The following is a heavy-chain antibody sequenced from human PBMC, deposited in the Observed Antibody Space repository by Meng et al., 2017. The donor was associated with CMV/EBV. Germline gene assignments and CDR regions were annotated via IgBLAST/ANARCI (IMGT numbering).Heavy chain of an antibody. CDR3: AREYSGHYYDSSGYYSDAFDY. CDR2: ISSSSSYI. D-gene: IGHD3-22*01. J-gene: IGHJ4*02. V-gene: IGHV3-21*01. Sequence: GESLKISCAASGFTFSSYSMNWVRQAPGKGLEWVSSISSSSSYIYYADSVKGRFTISRDNAKNSLYLQMNSLRAEDTAVYYCAREYSGHYYDSSGYYSDAFDYWGQGILVTVSS. CDR1: GFTFSSYS.